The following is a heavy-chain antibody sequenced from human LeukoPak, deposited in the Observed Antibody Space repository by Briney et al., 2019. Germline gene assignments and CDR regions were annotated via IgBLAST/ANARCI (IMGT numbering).Heavy chain of an antibody. Sequence: SETLSLTCAVYGGSFSGYYWSWIRQPPGKGLEWIGEINHSGSTNYNPSLKSRVTISVDTSKNQFSLKLSSVTAADTAVYYCARGAMVRGNYMDVWGRGTTVTISS. D-gene: IGHD3-10*01. J-gene: IGHJ6*03. V-gene: IGHV4-34*01. CDR1: GGSFSGYY. CDR2: INHSGST. CDR3: ARGAMVRGNYMDV.